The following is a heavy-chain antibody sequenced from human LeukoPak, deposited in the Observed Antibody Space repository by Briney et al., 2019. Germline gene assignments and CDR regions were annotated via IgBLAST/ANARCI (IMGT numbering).Heavy chain of an antibody. D-gene: IGHD3-10*01. CDR2: IKSKMDGGTT. J-gene: IGHJ4*02. Sequence: GGCLRLSCAPSGFTFTSAWTSWVRPGLGEGVGWGGRIKSKMDGGTTDYAAPVKGRFTISRDDSKNTLYLQMNSLKTEDTAVYYCTSYPSYYGSGRRLYYFDYWGQGTLVTVSS. CDR3: TSYPSYYGSGRRLYYFDY. V-gene: IGHV3-15*01. CDR1: GFTFTSAW.